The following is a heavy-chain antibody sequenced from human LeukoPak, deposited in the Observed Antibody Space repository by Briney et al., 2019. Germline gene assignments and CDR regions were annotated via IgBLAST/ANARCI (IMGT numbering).Heavy chain of an antibody. CDR2: IYPGDSDT. V-gene: IGHV5-51*01. CDR1: GYSFTNYW. D-gene: IGHD6-19*01. CDR3: ARQQWLVSDY. Sequence: GESLKISCKGSGYSFTNYWIASVRQMPGKGLEWMGIIYPGDSDTRYSPSFQGQVTFSADKSISTAYLQWSSLKASDTAMYYCARQQWLVSDYWGQGTLVTVSS. J-gene: IGHJ4*02.